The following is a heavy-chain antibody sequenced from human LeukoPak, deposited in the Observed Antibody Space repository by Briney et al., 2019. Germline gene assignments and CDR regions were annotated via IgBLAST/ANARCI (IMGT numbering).Heavy chain of an antibody. CDR1: GYTFTSYA. Sequence: ASVKVSCKASGYTFTSYAMHWVRQAPGQRLEWMGWINAGNGNTKYSQKFQGRVTITRDTSASTAYMELSSLRSEDTAVYYCAREVGGSGVYNRFDPWGQGTLVTVSS. J-gene: IGHJ5*02. CDR3: AREVGGSGVYNRFDP. D-gene: IGHD3-16*01. V-gene: IGHV1-3*01. CDR2: INAGNGNT.